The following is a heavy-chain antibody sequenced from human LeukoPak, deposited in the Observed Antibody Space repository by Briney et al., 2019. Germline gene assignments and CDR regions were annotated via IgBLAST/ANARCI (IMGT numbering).Heavy chain of an antibody. CDR2: ISSSGSTI. J-gene: IGHJ4*02. D-gene: IGHD2-15*01. CDR3: AIELGYCSGGSCYPTDY. Sequence: GGSLRLSCAASGFTFSSYNMNWVRQAPGKGLEWVSYISSSGSTIYYADSVKGRFTISRDNAKNSLYLQMNSLRAEDTAVYYCAIELGYCSGGSCYPTDYWGQGTLVTVSS. CDR1: GFTFSSYN. V-gene: IGHV3-48*04.